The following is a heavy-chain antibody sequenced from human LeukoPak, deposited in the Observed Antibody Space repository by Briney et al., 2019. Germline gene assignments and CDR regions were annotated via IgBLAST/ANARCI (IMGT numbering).Heavy chain of an antibody. J-gene: IGHJ4*02. Sequence: GESLKISCKGSGYSFTSYWIGWVRQMPGKGLEWMGIIYPGDSDTRYSPSFQGQVTISADKSISTAYLQWSSLKASDTAMYYCARQTIYCSGGSCSREYIDYWGQGTLVTVSS. CDR1: GYSFTSYW. CDR2: IYPGDSDT. V-gene: IGHV5-51*01. CDR3: ARQTIYCSGGSCSREYIDY. D-gene: IGHD2-15*01.